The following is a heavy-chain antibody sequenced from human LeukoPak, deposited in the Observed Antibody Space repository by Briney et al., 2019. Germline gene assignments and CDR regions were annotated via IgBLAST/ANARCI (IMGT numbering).Heavy chain of an antibody. CDR3: AREVKTSIAARGLDY. J-gene: IGHJ4*02. CDR2: INPNSGGT. D-gene: IGHD6-6*01. Sequence: ASVKVSCKASGYTFTGYYMHWVRQAPGQGLEWMGWINPNSGGTNYAQKFQGRVTMTRDTSISTAYMELSRLRSDDTAVYYCAREVKTSIAARGLDYWGQGTLVTVSS. CDR1: GYTFTGYY. V-gene: IGHV1-2*02.